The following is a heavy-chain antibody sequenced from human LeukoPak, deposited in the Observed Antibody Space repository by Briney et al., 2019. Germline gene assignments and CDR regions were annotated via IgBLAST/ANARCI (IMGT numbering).Heavy chain of an antibody. Sequence: GGSLRLSCAASGFTFSSYAMGWVRQAPGKGLEWVSAISGSGGSTYYADSVKGRFTISRDNSKNTLYLQMNSLRAEDTAVYYCAKDRGGLRFLEWLFDYWGQGTLVTVSS. CDR3: AKDRGGLRFLEWLFDY. V-gene: IGHV3-23*01. CDR1: GFTFSSYA. D-gene: IGHD3-3*01. CDR2: ISGSGGST. J-gene: IGHJ4*02.